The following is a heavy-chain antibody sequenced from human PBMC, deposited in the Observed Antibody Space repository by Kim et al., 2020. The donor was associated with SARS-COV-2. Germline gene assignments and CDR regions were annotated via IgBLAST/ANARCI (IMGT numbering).Heavy chain of an antibody. V-gene: IGHV3-23*03. J-gene: IGHJ4*02. CDR2: IYSGGSST. CDR3: AKGYFDWLLHDRVPFDY. Sequence: GGSLRLSCVASGFDFRSYAMSWVRQAPGKGLEWVSVIYSGGSSTKYADSVKGRFTISRDNSKNTLYLQMNSLRAEDTAKYYCAKGYFDWLLHDRVPFDYWGQVTLVTVSS. D-gene: IGHD3-9*01. CDR1: GFDFRSYA.